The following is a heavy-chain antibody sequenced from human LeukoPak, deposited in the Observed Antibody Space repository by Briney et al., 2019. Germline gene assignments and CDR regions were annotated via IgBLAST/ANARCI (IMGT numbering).Heavy chain of an antibody. D-gene: IGHD2-8*01. CDR3: ARGRLSAGYFDY. V-gene: IGHV1-69*13. J-gene: IGHJ4*02. CDR2: IIPIFGTA. Sequence: ASVKVSCKASGYTFTSYDINWVRQAPGQGLEWMGGIIPIFGTANYAQMFQGRVTITADESTSTAYMELSSLRSEDTAVYYCARGRLSAGYFDYWGQGTLVTVSS. CDR1: GYTFTSYD.